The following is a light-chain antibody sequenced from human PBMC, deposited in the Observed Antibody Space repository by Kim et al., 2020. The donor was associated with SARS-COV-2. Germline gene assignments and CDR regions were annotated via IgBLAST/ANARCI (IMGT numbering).Light chain of an antibody. CDR3: QSADGSGTYV. V-gene: IGLV3-25*03. CDR2: KDN. Sequence: VSPGQTASITCSGDTLPEKQTYWYRQKSGQAPLLVIYKDNERPSGIPGRFSGSSSGTTVTLTISGVQAEDDADYYCQSADGSGTYVFGTGTKVTVL. J-gene: IGLJ1*01. CDR1: TLPEKQ.